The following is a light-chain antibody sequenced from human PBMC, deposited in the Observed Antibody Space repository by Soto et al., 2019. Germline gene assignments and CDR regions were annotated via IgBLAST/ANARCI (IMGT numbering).Light chain of an antibody. CDR3: ASWDDSLNGWV. V-gene: IGLV1-44*01. CDR1: SSDIGSNT. Sequence: QSVLTQPPSASGTPGQRVTISCSGSSSDIGSNTVNWYQQLPGTAPKLLIYSDNQRPSGVPARFSGSKSGTSASMAISGLHSEDEADYYCASWDDSLNGWVFGGGTKLTVL. CDR2: SDN. J-gene: IGLJ3*02.